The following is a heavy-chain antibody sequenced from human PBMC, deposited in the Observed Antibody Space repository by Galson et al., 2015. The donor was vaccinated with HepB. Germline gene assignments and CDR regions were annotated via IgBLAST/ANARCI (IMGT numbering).Heavy chain of an antibody. V-gene: IGHV1-69*13. Sequence: SVKVSCKASGGTFSSYAISWVRQAPGQGLEWMGGIIPIFGTANYAQKFQGRVTITADESTSTAYMELSSLRSEDTAVYYCARDSGITGTTLGHDAFDIWGQGTMVTVSS. J-gene: IGHJ3*02. CDR2: IIPIFGTA. CDR1: GGTFSSYA. D-gene: IGHD1-20*01. CDR3: ARDSGITGTTLGHDAFDI.